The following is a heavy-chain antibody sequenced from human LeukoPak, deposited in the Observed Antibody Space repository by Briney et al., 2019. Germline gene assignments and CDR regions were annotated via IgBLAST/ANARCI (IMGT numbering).Heavy chain of an antibody. CDR1: GFPFNTYV. Sequence: GGSLRLSCAASGFPFNTYVMSWVRQAPGKGLEWVSAINGGGSNTYYADSVKGRFTISRDNSKNMVYLQMNSLRAEDTAVYYCAKDRFRHCSGGSCPERDWFDPWGQGTLVTVSS. D-gene: IGHD2-15*01. CDR3: AKDRFRHCSGGSCPERDWFDP. V-gene: IGHV3-23*01. CDR2: INGGGSNT. J-gene: IGHJ5*02.